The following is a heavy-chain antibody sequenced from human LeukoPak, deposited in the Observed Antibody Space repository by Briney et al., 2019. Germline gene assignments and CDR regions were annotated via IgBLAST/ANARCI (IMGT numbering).Heavy chain of an antibody. V-gene: IGHV4-59*01. D-gene: IGHD1-26*01. CDR1: GVSISSYY. CDR3: ARVRGSYYLIDAFDI. CDR2: IYYSGST. Sequence: KPSETLSLTCTVSGVSISSYYWSWIRQPPGKGLEWIGYIYYSGSTNYNPSLKSRVTISVDTSKNQFSLKLSSVTAADTAVYYCARVRGSYYLIDAFDIWGQGTMVTVSS. J-gene: IGHJ3*02.